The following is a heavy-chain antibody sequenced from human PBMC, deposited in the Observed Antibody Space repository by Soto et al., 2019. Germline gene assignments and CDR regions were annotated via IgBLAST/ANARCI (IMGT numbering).Heavy chain of an antibody. J-gene: IGHJ4*02. CDR2: IMPIFGSA. V-gene: IGHV1-69*13. D-gene: IGHD3-22*01. CDR1: GGSFSRST. Sequence: SVKVSCKASGGSFSRSTISWLRQAPGQGLEWMGGIMPIFGSANYAQKFQGRVTITADENTHTVYMELTRLRSEDTAVYYCARQFDSDTTGYYYAYWGQGTLVTVSS. CDR3: ARQFDSDTTGYYYAY.